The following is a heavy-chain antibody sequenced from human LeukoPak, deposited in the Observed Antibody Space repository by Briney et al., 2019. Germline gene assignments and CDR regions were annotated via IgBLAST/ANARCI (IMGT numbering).Heavy chain of an antibody. J-gene: IGHJ4*02. CDR3: AKGAYYYDSSGSKRPLDY. Sequence: GGSLRLSCAASGFSFSSYTMNWVRQAAGKGLEWVSYISASSSSTYYADSVKGRFTISRDDAKNSLYLQMNSLRAEDTALYYCAKGAYYYDSSGSKRPLDYWGQGTLVTVSS. CDR2: ISASSSST. V-gene: IGHV3-48*04. CDR1: GFSFSSYT. D-gene: IGHD3-22*01.